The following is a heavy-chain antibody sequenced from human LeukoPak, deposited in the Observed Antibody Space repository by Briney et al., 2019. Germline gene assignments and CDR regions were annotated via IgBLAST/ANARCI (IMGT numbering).Heavy chain of an antibody. V-gene: IGHV4-61*02. CDR1: GGSISSGSYY. CDR3: ARGGFEYSSSWAFDY. CDR2: IYTSGST. J-gene: IGHJ4*02. Sequence: PSETLSLTCTVSGGSISSGSYYWSWIRQSAGKGLEWMGRIYTSGSTNYNPSLKSRVTMSVDTSKNQFSLKLSSVTAADTAVYYCARGGFEYSSSWAFDYWGQGTLVTVSS. D-gene: IGHD6-6*01.